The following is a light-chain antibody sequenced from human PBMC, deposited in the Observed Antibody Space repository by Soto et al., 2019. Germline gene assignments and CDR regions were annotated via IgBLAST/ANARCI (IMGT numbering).Light chain of an antibody. CDR2: AAS. J-gene: IGKJ5*01. CDR3: QQYYRNPPIT. V-gene: IGKV1-8*01. Sequence: AIRMTQSPSSFSASTGDRVTITCRASQGISSYLAWYQQKPGKAPKLLIYAASTLQSGVPSRFSGSGSGTAYTLTIICLQHDDVATYYCQQYYRNPPITFGQGTRLEIK. CDR1: QGISSY.